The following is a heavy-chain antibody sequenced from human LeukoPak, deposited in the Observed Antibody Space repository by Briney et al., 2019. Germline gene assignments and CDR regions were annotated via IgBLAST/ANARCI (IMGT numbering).Heavy chain of an antibody. J-gene: IGHJ6*02. CDR1: GGTFSSYA. Sequence: GASVKVSCKASGGTFSSYAISWVRQAPGQGLEWMGGIIPIFGTANYAQKFQGRVTITADESTSTAYMELSSLRSEDTAVYYCASTPLTGTTELDYYYGMDVWGQGTTVTVSS. CDR2: IIPIFGTA. V-gene: IGHV1-69*13. CDR3: ASTPLTGTTELDYYYGMDV. D-gene: IGHD1-20*01.